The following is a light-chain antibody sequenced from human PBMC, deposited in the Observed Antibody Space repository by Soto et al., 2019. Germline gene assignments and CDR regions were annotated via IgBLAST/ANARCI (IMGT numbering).Light chain of an antibody. CDR3: QSYDSSLSGVV. J-gene: IGLJ2*01. CDR2: GNS. Sequence: QSVLPQPPSVSGAPGQRVTISCTGSSSNIGAGYDIHWYQQLPGTAPKLLIYGNSNRPSGVPDRFSGSKSGTSASLAITGLQAEDDADYYGQSYDSSLSGVVFGGGTKMTVL. V-gene: IGLV1-40*01. CDR1: SSNIGAGYD.